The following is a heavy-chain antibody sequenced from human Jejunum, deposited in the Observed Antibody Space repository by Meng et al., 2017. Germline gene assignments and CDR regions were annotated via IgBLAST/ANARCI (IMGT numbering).Heavy chain of an antibody. V-gene: IGHV4-31*03. CDR2: IDSSGST. CDR3: ARALGGGFYSYYFDS. J-gene: IGHJ4*02. D-gene: IGHD2-15*01. CDR1: GGSLNSGYYF. Sequence: QVQLQESGPGLVKPSHTLPLTCTAFGGSLNSGYYFWNWIRQRPGQGLEWIGSIDSSGSTHHSPSLHSRLTISVDTSKNQFSLKLSSVTAADTAVYYCARALGGGFYSYYFDSWGQGTLVTVSS.